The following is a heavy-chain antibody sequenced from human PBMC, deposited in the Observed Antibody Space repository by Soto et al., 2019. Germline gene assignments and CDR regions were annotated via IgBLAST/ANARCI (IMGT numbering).Heavy chain of an antibody. J-gene: IGHJ4*02. D-gene: IGHD3-22*01. V-gene: IGHV1-2*02. Sequence: QVQLVQSGAEVKKPGASVKVSCKASGYTFTGYYMHWVRQAPGQGLEWMGWINPNSGGTNYAQKFQGRVTMTRDTSISTAYMELSRLRSDDTAVYYCARDRYYDSSGYRTPDLVYFDYWGQGTLVTVSS. CDR1: GYTFTGYY. CDR2: INPNSGGT. CDR3: ARDRYYDSSGYRTPDLVYFDY.